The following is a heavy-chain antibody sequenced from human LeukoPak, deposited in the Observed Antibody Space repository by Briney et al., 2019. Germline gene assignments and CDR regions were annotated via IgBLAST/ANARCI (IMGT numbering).Heavy chain of an antibody. CDR2: INSDGSSI. J-gene: IGHJ5*02. V-gene: IGHV3-74*01. CDR1: GFTFGTDW. Sequence: PGGALRLSCAASGFTFGTDWMNWVRQAPGKGLVWVSRINSDGSSISYADSVKGRFTISRDNSKNTPYLQMNSLRAEDTAVYYCAKGLQQLVPFWFDPWGQGTLVTVSS. D-gene: IGHD6-13*01. CDR3: AKGLQQLVPFWFDP.